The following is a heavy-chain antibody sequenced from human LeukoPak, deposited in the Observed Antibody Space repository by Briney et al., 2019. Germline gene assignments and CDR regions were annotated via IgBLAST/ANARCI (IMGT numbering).Heavy chain of an antibody. CDR2: ISSSGSII. J-gene: IGHJ4*02. V-gene: IGHV3-11*01. CDR3: ARDLAMAGRDLDY. D-gene: IGHD6-19*01. Sequence: GGSLRLSCAASGFTFSDYYMNWIRQAPGKGLEWVSYISSSGSIIYYADSVKGRFTISRDNTENSLYLQMNSLRAEDTAVYYCARDLAMAGRDLDYWGQGTLVTVSS. CDR1: GFTFSDYY.